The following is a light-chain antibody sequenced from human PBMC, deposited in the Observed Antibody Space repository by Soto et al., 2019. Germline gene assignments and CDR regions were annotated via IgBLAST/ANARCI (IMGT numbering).Light chain of an antibody. CDR3: QQCDFIPWS. CDR1: QNVDSSY. Sequence: IVLTQSPGTLSLSPGDRATLYCRASQNVDSSYFAWYQQKPGQAPRLLFYGPSRRATGIPARFIGSGSGTDFTLTINGLEPEDFAIYYCQQCDFIPWSFGHGSRVEF. J-gene: IGKJ1*01. V-gene: IGKV3-20*01. CDR2: GPS.